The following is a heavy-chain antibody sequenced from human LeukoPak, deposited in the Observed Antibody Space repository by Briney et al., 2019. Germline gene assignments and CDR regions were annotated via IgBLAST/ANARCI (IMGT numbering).Heavy chain of an antibody. V-gene: IGHV5-51*01. Sequence: GESLKISCKGSGYSFTIYWIGWVRQMPGKGLELMGIIYSCDSDPKYSPSLQGQLFISADKSISTAYLQWSRLKASDTAMYYCAGSSSSGAFDIWGQGTMVTVSS. D-gene: IGHD6-6*01. J-gene: IGHJ3*02. CDR3: AGSSSSGAFDI. CDR2: IYSCDSDP. CDR1: GYSFTIYW.